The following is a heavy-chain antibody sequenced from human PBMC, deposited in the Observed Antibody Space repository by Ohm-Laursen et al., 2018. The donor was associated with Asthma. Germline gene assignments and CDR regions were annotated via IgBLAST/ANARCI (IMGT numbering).Heavy chain of an antibody. CDR3: ARRDFSGGDPSAAFDI. V-gene: IGHV3-30*19. CDR2: ITSDGSWT. CDR1: GFTFSSYG. D-gene: IGHD2-21*02. Sequence: SLRLSCAASGFTFSSYGMHWVRQAPGKGLEWVSIITSDGSWTSYADSVKGRFTISRDNPKNTLYMQMNSLRAEDTAVYYCARRDFSGGDPSAAFDIWGQGTMVTVSS. J-gene: IGHJ3*02.